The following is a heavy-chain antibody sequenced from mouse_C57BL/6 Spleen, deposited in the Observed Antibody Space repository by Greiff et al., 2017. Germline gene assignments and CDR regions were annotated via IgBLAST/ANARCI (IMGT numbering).Heavy chain of an antibody. Sequence: VQRVESGAELAKPGASVKLSCKASGYTFTSYWMHWVKQRPGQGLEWIGYINPSSGFTKYNQKFKDKATLTADKSSSTAYMQLSSLTYEDSAVYYGARSELRPYFDYWGQGTTLSVSS. V-gene: IGHV1-7*01. CDR2: INPSSGFT. CDR1: GYTFTSYW. CDR3: ARSELRPYFDY. J-gene: IGHJ2*01. D-gene: IGHD3-2*02.